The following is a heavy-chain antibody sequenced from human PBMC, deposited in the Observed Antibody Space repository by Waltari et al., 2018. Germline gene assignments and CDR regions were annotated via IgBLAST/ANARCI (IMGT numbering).Heavy chain of an antibody. D-gene: IGHD3-22*01. V-gene: IGHV4-38-2*01. CDR3: ARSSGYYSFSY. J-gene: IGHJ4*02. CDR2: IFHSGKT. Sequence: QVQMQESGPGLVKPSETLSLNCDVSGYSISGYFWGWIRHPPGKGLEWIGSIFHSGKTYYNPSLKIRVTLSVDTSKNQISLKLSSGTAADTAVYYCARSSGYYSFSYWGQGTLVTVSS. CDR1: GYSISGYF.